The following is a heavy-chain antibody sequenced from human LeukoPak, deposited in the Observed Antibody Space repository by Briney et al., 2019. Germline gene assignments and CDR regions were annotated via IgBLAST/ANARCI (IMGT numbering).Heavy chain of an antibody. J-gene: IGHJ4*02. CDR2: INPSGGST. Sequence: ASVKVSCKASVYTFTTYYMHWVRHSPGHTLQWMEIINPSGGSTSHAQKVQGRVTMTRDTSTSTVYLELSSLTSEDTAVYYCASDGRDGYIVYWGQGTLVTVSS. D-gene: IGHD5-24*01. CDR1: VYTFTTYY. CDR3: ASDGRDGYIVY. V-gene: IGHV1-46*01.